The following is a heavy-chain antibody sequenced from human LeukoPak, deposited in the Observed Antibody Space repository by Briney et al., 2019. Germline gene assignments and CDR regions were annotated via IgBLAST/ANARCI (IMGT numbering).Heavy chain of an antibody. CDR3: AKDLMIVVEDAFDI. Sequence: GGSLRLSCAASGFTFSSYGMHWVRQAPGKGLEWVAFIRYDVSNKYYADSVKGRFTISRDNSKNTLYLQMNNLTAENTALYYCAKDLMIVVEDAFDIWGQGTMVTVSS. V-gene: IGHV3-30*02. CDR2: IRYDVSNK. D-gene: IGHD3-22*01. J-gene: IGHJ3*02. CDR1: GFTFSSYG.